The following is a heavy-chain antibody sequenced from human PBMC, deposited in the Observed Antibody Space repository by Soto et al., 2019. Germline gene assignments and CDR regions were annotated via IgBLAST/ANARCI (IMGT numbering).Heavy chain of an antibody. CDR3: AKGGPTFLNWFGP. J-gene: IGHJ5*02. Sequence: GGSLRLSCASSGFTFSSYAMNWVRQAPGKGLEWISVISNSGHSAYYADSVKGRFTISRDNSKNTLYLQIKSLRAEDTAAYYCAKGGPTFLNWFGPWGQGTLVTVSS. CDR1: GFTFSSYA. CDR2: ISNSGHSA. D-gene: IGHD5-12*01. V-gene: IGHV3-23*01.